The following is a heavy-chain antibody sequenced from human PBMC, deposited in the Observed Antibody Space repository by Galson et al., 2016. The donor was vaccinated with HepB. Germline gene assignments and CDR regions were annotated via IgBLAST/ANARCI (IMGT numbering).Heavy chain of an antibody. CDR3: ARDPMATRYYYYGMDV. D-gene: IGHD5-24*01. CDR2: IYSGGST. Sequence: SLRLSCAASGFTFSTSWMSWVRQAPGKGLEWVSVIYSGGSTYYADSVKGRFTISRDNSKNTLYLQMNSLRAEGTAVYYCARDPMATRYYYYGMDVWGQGTTVTVSS. J-gene: IGHJ6*02. V-gene: IGHV3-53*01. CDR1: GFTFSTSW.